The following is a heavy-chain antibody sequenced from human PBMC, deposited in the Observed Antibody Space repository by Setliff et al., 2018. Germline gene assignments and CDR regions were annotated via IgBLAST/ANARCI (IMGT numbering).Heavy chain of an antibody. CDR3: ATGPDIGEFGGNYFNY. CDR1: GGTFSRYA. D-gene: IGHD2-15*01. CDR2: SIPMYRIT. V-gene: IGHV1-69*05. J-gene: IGHJ4*02. Sequence: SVKVSCKASGGTFSRYAISWVRQAPGQGLEWMGGSIPMYRITKYAQKFQGRVTITTDESTTTAYMELSSLRSEDTAVYYCATGPDIGEFGGNYFNYWGQGTLVTVSS.